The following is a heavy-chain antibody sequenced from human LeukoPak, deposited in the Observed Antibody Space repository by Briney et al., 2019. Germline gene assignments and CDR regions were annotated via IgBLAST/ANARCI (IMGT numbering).Heavy chain of an antibody. CDR1: GFTFSSYA. D-gene: IGHD3-22*01. V-gene: IGHV3-23*01. CDR3: AKDPTLAYYDSSGYPVRYFGY. Sequence: GGSLRLSCAASGFTFSSYAMSWVRQAPGKGLEWVSAISGSGGSTYYADSVKGRFTISRDNSKNTLYLQMNSLRAEDTAVYYCAKDPTLAYYDSSGYPVRYFGYWGQGTLVTVSS. CDR2: ISGSGGST. J-gene: IGHJ4*02.